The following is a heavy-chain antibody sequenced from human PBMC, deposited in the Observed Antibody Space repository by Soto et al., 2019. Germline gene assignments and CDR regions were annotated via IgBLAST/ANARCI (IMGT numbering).Heavy chain of an antibody. CDR2: VYSSGST. CDR3: ARRTDTPNRFDP. Sequence: PSETLSFTCTVSGGSISTYYWTWIRQPPGKGLEWLGFVYSSGSTNYNPSLRGRVTISLDTSRNQFSLRLTSVTAADTAVYYCARRTDTPNRFDPWGQGTLVTVSS. CDR1: GGSISTYY. D-gene: IGHD1-1*01. V-gene: IGHV4-59*01. J-gene: IGHJ5*02.